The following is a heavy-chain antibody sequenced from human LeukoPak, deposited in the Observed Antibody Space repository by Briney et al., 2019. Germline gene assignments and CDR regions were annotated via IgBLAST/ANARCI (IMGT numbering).Heavy chain of an antibody. J-gene: IGHJ4*02. D-gene: IGHD2-21*02. CDR3: ASSLVVTAISYFDY. Sequence: WVRQAPGKGLEWIGSIYYSGSTYYNPSLKSRVTISVDTSKNQFSLKLSSVNAADTAVYYCASSLVVTAISYFDYWGQGTLVTVSS. CDR2: IYYSGST. V-gene: IGHV4-39*01.